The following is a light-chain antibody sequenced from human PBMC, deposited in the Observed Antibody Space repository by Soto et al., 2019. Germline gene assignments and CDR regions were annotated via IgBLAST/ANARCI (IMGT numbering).Light chain of an antibody. CDR2: EVS. J-gene: IGLJ1*01. Sequence: QSDRTQPASVSGSPGQSITISCTGTSSDVGSYNYVSWYQQHPGKAPKLMIYEVSDRPSGNSSRFSGSKSGNTASLTISGLQTEDEADYYCSSYTSSSTLFGTGTKVTVL. CDR1: SSDVGSYNY. CDR3: SSYTSSSTL. V-gene: IGLV2-14*01.